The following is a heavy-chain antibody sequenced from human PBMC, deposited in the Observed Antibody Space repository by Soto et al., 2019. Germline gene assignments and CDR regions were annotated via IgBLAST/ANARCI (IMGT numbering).Heavy chain of an antibody. V-gene: IGHV1-69*02. D-gene: IGHD2-21*01. Sequence: QVQLVQSGAELKKPGSSVKVSCEASGGSFTSYSFTWVRQAPGQGLEWMGRIIPIQGKANYALMFQDRVTISADRSTRTVYMELTSVRPEDTAVYFCAKSLLFVDHGYMDVWGKGTTVTVSS. J-gene: IGHJ6*03. CDR2: IIPIQGKA. CDR1: GGSFTSYS. CDR3: AKSLLFVDHGYMDV.